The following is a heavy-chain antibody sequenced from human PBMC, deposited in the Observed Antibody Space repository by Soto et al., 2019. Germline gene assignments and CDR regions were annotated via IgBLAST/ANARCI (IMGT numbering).Heavy chain of an antibody. J-gene: IGHJ6*02. V-gene: IGHV4-34*01. D-gene: IGHD5-18*01. CDR2: INHSGST. Sequence: PSETLSLTCAVYGASFSGYYWSWVRQPPGRGLEWIGEINHSGSTNYNPSLKSRITISVDTSKNQFSLKLNSVTAADTAVYYCARGQTHLWLRSYFYYYGMDVWGQGTTVTVSS. CDR3: ARGQTHLWLRSYFYYYGMDV. CDR1: GASFSGYY.